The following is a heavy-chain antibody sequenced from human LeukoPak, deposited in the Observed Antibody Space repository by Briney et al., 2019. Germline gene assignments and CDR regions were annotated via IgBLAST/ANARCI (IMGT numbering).Heavy chain of an antibody. CDR2: ISGSDDNT. CDR3: AKDGRGSSSWANDY. V-gene: IGHV3-23*01. D-gene: IGHD6-13*01. J-gene: IGHJ4*02. CDR1: GFTFSSNA. Sequence: GGSLRLSCAASGFTFSSNAMSWVRQAPGKGLEWVSAISGSDDNTYYADSVKGRFTISRDNSKNTLYLQMNSLRAEDTAVYYCAKDGRGSSSWANDYWGQGTLVTVSS.